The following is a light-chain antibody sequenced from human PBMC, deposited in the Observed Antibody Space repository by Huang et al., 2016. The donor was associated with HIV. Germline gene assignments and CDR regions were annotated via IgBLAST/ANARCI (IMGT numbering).Light chain of an antibody. CDR2: DTS. Sequence: IVLTQSPATLSWYPGERVTLSCRASQRVGNYIAWYQQHPGQSPKLLIYDTSTRDTGTPVRFRGSGSGTDFTLSISSLESEDFAVYYCQQRSSGVTFGGGTKV. CDR3: QQRSSGVT. V-gene: IGKV3-11*01. J-gene: IGKJ4*01. CDR1: QRVGNY.